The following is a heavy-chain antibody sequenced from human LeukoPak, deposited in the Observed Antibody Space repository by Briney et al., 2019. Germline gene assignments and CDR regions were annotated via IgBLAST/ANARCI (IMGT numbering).Heavy chain of an antibody. CDR2: INWNGGST. D-gene: IGHD3-22*01. CDR3: ARDGLFYYESRDYYSAPGAFDI. V-gene: IGHV3-20*04. J-gene: IGHJ3*02. Sequence: GGSLRLSCAASGFTFDDYGMSGVRHAPGKGLEWVSAINWNGGSTGYADSVKGRFTSSRDNAKKSLYLQMNSLRAEDTAVYYCARDGLFYYESRDYYSAPGAFDIRLQGTMVSVSS. CDR1: GFTFDDYG.